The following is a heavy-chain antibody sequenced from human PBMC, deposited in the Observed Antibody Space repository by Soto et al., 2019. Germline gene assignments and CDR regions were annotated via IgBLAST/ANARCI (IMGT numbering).Heavy chain of an antibody. V-gene: IGHV1-2*04. Sequence: QVQLVQSGAEVKKPGASVKVSCKASGHTFTGYYMHWVRQAPGQGLEWMGWINPNSGDTKYAQKFQGWVTMTRDTSISTAYMELSRLTSDDTAVYYCARGATLTIFGVGLWFDPWGQGTLVTVSS. D-gene: IGHD3-3*01. CDR2: INPNSGDT. J-gene: IGHJ5*02. CDR1: GHTFTGYY. CDR3: ARGATLTIFGVGLWFDP.